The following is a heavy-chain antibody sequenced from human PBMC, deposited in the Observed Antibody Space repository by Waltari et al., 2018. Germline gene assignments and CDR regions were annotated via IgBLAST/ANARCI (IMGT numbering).Heavy chain of an antibody. CDR2: FDPEDGET. J-gene: IGHJ4*02. CDR1: GYTVTELS. CDR3: ATDLFFRAAHGGISTDGY. D-gene: IGHD6-6*01. V-gene: IGHV1-24*01. Sequence: QVQLVQSGAEVKKPGASVKVSCKVSGYTVTELSMHWVRQAHGKGLEWMGGFDPEDGETIYAQKFQGRVTMTEDTSTDTAYMELSSLRSEDTAVCYCATDLFFRAAHGGISTDGYWGQGTLVTVSS.